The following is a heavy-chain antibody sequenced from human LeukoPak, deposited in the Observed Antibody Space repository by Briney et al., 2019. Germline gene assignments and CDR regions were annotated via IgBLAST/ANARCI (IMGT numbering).Heavy chain of an antibody. D-gene: IGHD6-19*01. Sequence: EASVKVSCKASGGTFSGYAISWVRQAPGQGLEWMGGIIPIFGTANYAQKFQGRVTITTAESTSTAYMELSSLRSEDTAVYYCARGVAGSSGWPAYNWFGPWGQGTLVTVSS. J-gene: IGHJ5*02. CDR3: ARGVAGSSGWPAYNWFGP. CDR1: GGTFSGYA. CDR2: IIPIFGTA. V-gene: IGHV1-69*05.